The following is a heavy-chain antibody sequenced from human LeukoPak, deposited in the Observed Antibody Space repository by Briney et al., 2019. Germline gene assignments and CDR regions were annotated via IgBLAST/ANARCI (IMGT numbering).Heavy chain of an antibody. Sequence: GGSLRLSCAASGYIFDGYAMNWVRQAPGKGLEWVAQVSKDGSATFYADSVRGRFTISRDNSKNTLSLQMDNLRVDDTAVYFCATGRVQLDYWGQGALVSVSS. CDR2: VSKDGSAT. D-gene: IGHD3-10*01. V-gene: IGHV3-30*03. J-gene: IGHJ4*02. CDR3: ATGRVQLDY. CDR1: GYIFDGYA.